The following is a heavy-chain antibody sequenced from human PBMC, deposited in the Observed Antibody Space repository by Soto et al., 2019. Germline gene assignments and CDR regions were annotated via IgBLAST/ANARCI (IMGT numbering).Heavy chain of an antibody. Sequence: SETLSLTCAVYGGSFSGYYWSWIRQPPGKGLEWIGYIYYSGSTNYNPSLKSRVTISVDTSKNQFSLKLSSVTAADTAVYYCARDSQPNSGWPDYYYYYGMDVWGQGTTVTVSS. CDR1: GGSFSGYY. J-gene: IGHJ6*02. CDR2: IYYSGST. D-gene: IGHD6-19*01. V-gene: IGHV4-59*01. CDR3: ARDSQPNSGWPDYYYYYGMDV.